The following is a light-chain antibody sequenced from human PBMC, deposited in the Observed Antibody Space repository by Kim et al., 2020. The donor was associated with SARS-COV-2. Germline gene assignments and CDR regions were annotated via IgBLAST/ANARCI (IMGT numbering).Light chain of an antibody. J-gene: IGLJ3*02. V-gene: IGLV3-21*04. CDR3: HVWDSTTDQGV. CDR1: SIVSKS. CDR2: YNN. Sequence: PGKTATLTGGAESIVSKSVHWFQQKPGQAPILVMYYNNDRPSGIPERFSGSNSGNTATLTISRVEAGDEAVYYCHVWDSTTDQGVFGGGTQLTVL.